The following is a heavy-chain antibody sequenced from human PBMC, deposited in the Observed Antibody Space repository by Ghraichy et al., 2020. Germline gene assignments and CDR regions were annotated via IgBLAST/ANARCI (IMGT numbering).Heavy chain of an antibody. J-gene: IGHJ4*02. CDR3: AGSRNGSGRLDY. V-gene: IGHV1-69*02. CDR2: ITPVLGGA. D-gene: IGHD3-10*01. CDR1: GISLTSYT. Sequence: SVKVSCKASGISLTSYTVNWVRQAPGQGLEWMGKITPVLGGANYAQGFQGRVTFTADISTGTAYMDLSSLRSEDTAVYYCAGSRNGSGRLDYGGQGTLVTVSS.